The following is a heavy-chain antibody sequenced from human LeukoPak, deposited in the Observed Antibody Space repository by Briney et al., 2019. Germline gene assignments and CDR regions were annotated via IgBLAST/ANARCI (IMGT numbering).Heavy chain of an antibody. J-gene: IGHJ6*02. CDR1: GFTFRSYG. D-gene: IGHD1-1*01. V-gene: IGHV3-30*18. CDR3: AKGGNDFYYYGLDV. CDR2: ISYDGSNE. Sequence: GGSLRLSCAAPGFTFRSYGMHWVRQAPGRGLEWVVVISYDGSNEYYVDPVKGRFNISRDNSKNTLYLQMHSLRVEDTARYYCAKGGNDFYYYGLDVWGQGTTVTVSS.